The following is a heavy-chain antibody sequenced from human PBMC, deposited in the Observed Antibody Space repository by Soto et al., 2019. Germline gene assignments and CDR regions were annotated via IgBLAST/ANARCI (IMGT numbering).Heavy chain of an antibody. D-gene: IGHD5-12*01. CDR2: ISYDGSNK. CDR3: ARDWEVALDY. V-gene: IGHV3-30-3*01. Sequence: GGSLRLSCAASGFTFSSYAMHWVRQAPGKGLEWVAVISYDGSNKYYADSVKGRFTISRDNSKNTLYLQMNSLRAEDTAVYYCARDWEVALDYWGQGTLVTVSS. J-gene: IGHJ4*02. CDR1: GFTFSSYA.